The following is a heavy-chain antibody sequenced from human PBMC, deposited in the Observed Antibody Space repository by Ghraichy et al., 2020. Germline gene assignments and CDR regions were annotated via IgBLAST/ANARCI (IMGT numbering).Heavy chain of an antibody. CDR1: GGSISSGGYY. V-gene: IGHV4-31*03. Sequence: TLSLTCTVSGGSISSGGYYWSWIRQHPGKGLEWIGYIYYSGSTYYNPSLKSRVTISVDTSKNQFSLKLSSVTAADTAVYYCAREINYYDSSGYYRYFDYWGQGTLVTVSS. CDR2: IYYSGST. J-gene: IGHJ4*02. D-gene: IGHD3-22*01. CDR3: AREINYYDSSGYYRYFDY.